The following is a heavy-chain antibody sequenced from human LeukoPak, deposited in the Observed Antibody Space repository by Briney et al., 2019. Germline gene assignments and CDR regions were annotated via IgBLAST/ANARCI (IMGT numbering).Heavy chain of an antibody. Sequence: PGGSLRLSCAASGFTFSSYAMSWVRQAPGNRLEWVSAISGSGGSTYYADSVKGRFTISRDNSKNTLYLQMNSLRAEDTAVYYCAKDRGIAVAGTVGYFVNYWGQGTLVTVSS. J-gene: IGHJ4*02. CDR1: GFTFSSYA. CDR3: AKDRGIAVAGTVGYFVNY. D-gene: IGHD6-19*01. CDR2: ISGSGGST. V-gene: IGHV3-23*01.